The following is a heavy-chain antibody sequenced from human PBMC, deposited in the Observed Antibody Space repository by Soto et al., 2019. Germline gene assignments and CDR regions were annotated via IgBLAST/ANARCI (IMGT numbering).Heavy chain of an antibody. CDR1: GGSISSHY. Sequence: SQTLSLTCTVSGGSISSHYWSWIRQPPGKGLEWIGYIYYSGSTNYNPSLKSRVTISVDTSKNQFSLKLSSVTAADTAVYYCARRVLRYSNWFDPWGQGTLVTVSS. V-gene: IGHV4-59*08. CDR2: IYYSGST. CDR3: ARRVLRYSNWFDP. J-gene: IGHJ5*02. D-gene: IGHD3-9*01.